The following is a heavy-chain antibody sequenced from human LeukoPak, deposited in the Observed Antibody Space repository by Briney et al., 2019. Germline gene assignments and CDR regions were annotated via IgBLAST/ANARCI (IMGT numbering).Heavy chain of an antibody. Sequence: PGGSLRLSCAASGFTFSSYAMSWVRQAPGKGPEWVSAISGSGGSTYYADSVKGRFTISRDNSKNTLYLQMNSLRAEDTAVYYCAKYRGYGDMYYFDYWGQGTLVTVSS. CDR3: AKYRGYGDMYYFDY. V-gene: IGHV3-23*01. D-gene: IGHD4-17*01. CDR2: ISGSGGST. CDR1: GFTFSSYA. J-gene: IGHJ4*02.